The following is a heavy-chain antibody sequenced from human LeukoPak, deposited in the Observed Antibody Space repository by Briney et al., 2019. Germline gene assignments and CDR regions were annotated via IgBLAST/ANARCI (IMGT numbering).Heavy chain of an antibody. CDR3: ARDSSTDSSSWYWFDP. J-gene: IGHJ5*02. CDR1: GGTFSSYA. Sequence: SVKVSCKASGGTFSSYAMSWVRQAPGQGLEWMGGIIPIFGTANYAQKFQGRVTITADKSTSTAYMELSSLRSEDTAVYYCARDSSTDSSSWYWFDPWGQGTLVTVSS. CDR2: IIPIFGTA. V-gene: IGHV1-69*06. D-gene: IGHD6-13*01.